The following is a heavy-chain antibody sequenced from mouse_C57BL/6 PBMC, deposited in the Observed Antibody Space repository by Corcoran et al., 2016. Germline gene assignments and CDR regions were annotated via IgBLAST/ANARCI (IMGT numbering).Heavy chain of an antibody. CDR2: INTYSGVP. V-gene: IGHV9-3*01. CDR3: ARNNWYYFDY. D-gene: IGHD4-1*01. CDR1: GYTFTTYG. J-gene: IGHJ2*01. Sequence: QIQLVQSGPELKKPGETVKISCKASGYTFTTYGMSWVKQAPGKGLKWMGWINTYSGVPTYADDFKGRFAFSLETSASTAYLQINNLKNEYTATYFCARNNWYYFDYWGQGTTLTVSS.